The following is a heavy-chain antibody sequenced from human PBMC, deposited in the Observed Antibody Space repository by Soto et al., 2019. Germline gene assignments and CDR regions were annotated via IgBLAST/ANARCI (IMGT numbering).Heavy chain of an antibody. CDR2: ISSSSSYI. CDR1: GFTFSSYS. Sequence: EVQLVESGGGLVKPGGSLRLSCAASGFTFSSYSMNWVRQAPGKGLEWVSSISSSSSYIYYADSVKGRFTISRDNAKNSLYLQMNSLRAEDTAVNYCARDRRRIPDDYWGQGTLVTVSS. J-gene: IGHJ4*02. CDR3: ARDRRRIPDDY. V-gene: IGHV3-21*01.